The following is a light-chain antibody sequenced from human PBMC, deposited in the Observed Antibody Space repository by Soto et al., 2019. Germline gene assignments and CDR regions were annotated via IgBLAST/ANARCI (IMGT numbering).Light chain of an antibody. CDR3: QQYNSHGT. CDR2: DAS. J-gene: IGKJ1*01. Sequence: DIQMTQSPSTLSASVGDRVTITCRASQSLGNWLAWYQQKPGKAPELLIHDASSLESGVPSRFSGSGSGTEFTLTISSLQPDDFATYYCQQYNSHGTFGQGTKVDI. V-gene: IGKV1-5*01. CDR1: QSLGNW.